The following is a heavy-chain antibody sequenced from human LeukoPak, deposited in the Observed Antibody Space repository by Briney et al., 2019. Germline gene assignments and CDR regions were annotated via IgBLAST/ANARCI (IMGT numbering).Heavy chain of an antibody. CDR3: ARDIVATNSLSAFDI. CDR1: GGSISSYY. Sequence: PSETLSLTCTVSGGSISSYYWSWIRQPPGKGLEWIGYINYSWDTNYNPSLKSRVTISVDTSKNQFSLKLSSVTAADTAVYYCARDIVATNSLSAFDIWGQGTMVTVSS. CDR2: INYSWDT. D-gene: IGHD5-12*01. J-gene: IGHJ3*02. V-gene: IGHV4-59*01.